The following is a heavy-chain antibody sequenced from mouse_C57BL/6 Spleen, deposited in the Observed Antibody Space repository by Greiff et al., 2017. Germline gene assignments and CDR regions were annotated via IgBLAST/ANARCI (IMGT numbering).Heavy chain of an antibody. CDR1: GFTFSDYY. CDR2: INYDGSST. Sequence: VESEGGLVQPGSSMKLSCTASGFTFSDYYMAWVRQVPEKGLEWVANINYDGSSTYYLDSLKSRFIISRDNAKNILYLQMSSLKSEDTATYYCARASLRAMDYWGQGTSVTVSS. J-gene: IGHJ4*01. V-gene: IGHV5-16*01. CDR3: ARASLRAMDY.